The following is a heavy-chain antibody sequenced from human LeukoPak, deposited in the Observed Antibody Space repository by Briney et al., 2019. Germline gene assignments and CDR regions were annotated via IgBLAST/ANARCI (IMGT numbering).Heavy chain of an antibody. J-gene: IGHJ4*02. CDR2: IKEDGSEK. CDR1: GFTFGSYW. CDR3: ARDKRVGPTLFDY. V-gene: IGHV3-7*01. Sequence: GGSLRLSCVASGFTFGSYWMSWVRQAPGKGLEWVANIKEDGSEKHYMDSVKGRFTISRDNAKNSLYLQMSSLGAEDTAVYYRARDKRVGPTLFDYWGQGTVVTVSS. D-gene: IGHD1-26*01.